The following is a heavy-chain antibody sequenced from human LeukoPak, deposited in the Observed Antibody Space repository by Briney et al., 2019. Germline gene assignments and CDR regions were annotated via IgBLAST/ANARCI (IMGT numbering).Heavy chain of an antibody. J-gene: IGHJ6*03. V-gene: IGHV3-23*01. Sequence: PGGSLRLSCAASEFTFSIYAMTWVRQAPGKGLERVTGVSGSGDSTYYADSVKGRFTISRDNSKNTLYLQMNSLRAEDTAVYYCAKGMATSTYYYYCMDVWGKGTTVTVSS. CDR3: AKGMATSTYYYYCMDV. CDR1: EFTFSIYA. CDR2: VSGSGDST. D-gene: IGHD5-24*01.